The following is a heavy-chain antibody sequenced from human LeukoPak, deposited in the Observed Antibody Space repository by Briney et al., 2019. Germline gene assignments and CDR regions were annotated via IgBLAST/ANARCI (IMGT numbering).Heavy chain of an antibody. CDR1: GGSISSGSYY. V-gene: IGHV4-61*02. CDR3: ASQSPLQWELRGGWFDP. Sequence: SETLSLTCTVSGGSISSGSYYWSWIRQPAGKGLVWIGRIYTSGSTHYNPSLQSRVTISVDTSKNQVSLKLSSVTAADTAVYYCASQSPLQWELRGGWFDPWGQGTLVTVSS. J-gene: IGHJ5*02. D-gene: IGHD1-26*01. CDR2: IYTSGST.